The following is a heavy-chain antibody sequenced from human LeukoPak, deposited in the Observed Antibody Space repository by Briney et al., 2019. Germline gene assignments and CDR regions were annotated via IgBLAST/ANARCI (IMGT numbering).Heavy chain of an antibody. J-gene: IGHJ4*02. Sequence: PSQTLSLTCAVSGGSISSGGYSWSWIRQPPGKGLEWIGYIYHSGSTYYNPSLKSRVTISVDRSKNQFSLKLSSVTAADTAVYYCARGCRELLEPHFDYWGQGTLVTVSS. D-gene: IGHD1-26*01. V-gene: IGHV4-30-2*01. CDR2: IYHSGST. CDR1: GGSISSGGYS. CDR3: ARGCRELLEPHFDY.